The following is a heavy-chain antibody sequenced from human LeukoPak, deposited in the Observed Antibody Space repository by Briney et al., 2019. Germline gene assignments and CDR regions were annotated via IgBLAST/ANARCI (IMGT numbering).Heavy chain of an antibody. CDR3: ASLATTVTEARFDY. V-gene: IGHV4-30-4*01. Sequence: SETLSLTCTVSGGSISSGDYYWSWIRQPPGKGLEWIGYIYYSGSTYYNPSLKSRVTISVDTSKNQFSLKLSSVTAADTAVYYCASLATTVTEARFDYWGQGTLVTVSS. CDR2: IYYSGST. CDR1: GGSISSGDYY. J-gene: IGHJ4*02. D-gene: IGHD4-17*01.